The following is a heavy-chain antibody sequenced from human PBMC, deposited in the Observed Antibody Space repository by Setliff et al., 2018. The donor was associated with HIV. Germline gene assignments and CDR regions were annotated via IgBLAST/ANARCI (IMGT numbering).Heavy chain of an antibody. V-gene: IGHV1-69*05. CDR2: IIPMFGTA. CDR3: ARGGSDWGAFDY. J-gene: IGHJ4*02. CDR1: GGTFSSYA. D-gene: IGHD7-27*01. Sequence: SVKVSCKASGGTFSSYAISWVRQAPGQGLEWMGGIIPMFGTANYAQKFQGRVTITTDESTSTAYMELSSLRSEDTAVYYCARGGSDWGAFDYWGQGTLVTVSS.